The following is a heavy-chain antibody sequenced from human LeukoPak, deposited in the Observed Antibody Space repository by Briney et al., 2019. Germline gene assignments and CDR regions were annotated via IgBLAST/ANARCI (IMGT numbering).Heavy chain of an antibody. D-gene: IGHD1-26*01. J-gene: IGHJ4*02. CDR1: GGSFNTYY. Sequence: PSETLSLTCTVSGGSFNTYYWTWIRQPPGKGLEWIGDIFYGGSTNYNPSLKNRVTISLDTSKNHFSLKLSSVTAADTAIYYCARMTGSAWELLIDSWGPGTLVTVSS. V-gene: IGHV4-59*01. CDR3: ARMTGSAWELLIDS. CDR2: IFYGGST.